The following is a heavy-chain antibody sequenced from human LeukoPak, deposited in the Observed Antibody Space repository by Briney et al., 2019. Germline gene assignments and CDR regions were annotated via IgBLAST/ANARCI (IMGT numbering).Heavy chain of an antibody. CDR3: ARLHSSGWDFDY. Sequence: SETLSLTCAVYGGSFSGYYWSWIRQPPGKGLEWVGEINHSGSTNYNPSLKSRVTISVDTSKNQFSLKLSSVTAADTAVYYCARLHSSGWDFDYWGQGTLVTVSS. CDR2: INHSGST. CDR1: GGSFSGYY. J-gene: IGHJ4*02. V-gene: IGHV4-34*01. D-gene: IGHD6-19*01.